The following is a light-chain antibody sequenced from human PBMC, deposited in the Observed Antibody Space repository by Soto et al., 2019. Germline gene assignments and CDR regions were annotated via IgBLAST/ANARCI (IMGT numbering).Light chain of an antibody. V-gene: IGKV3-20*01. J-gene: IGKJ1*01. Sequence: EIVLTQSPGTLSLSPGARATLSCRASQSVSRNFLAWYRQKPGQAPRLLIYGASNRATDPPDRFSGSGSGADFSLTISRLEPEDFAVYYCQQYGSSPWTFGQGTKVDIK. CDR2: GAS. CDR3: QQYGSSPWT. CDR1: QSVSRNF.